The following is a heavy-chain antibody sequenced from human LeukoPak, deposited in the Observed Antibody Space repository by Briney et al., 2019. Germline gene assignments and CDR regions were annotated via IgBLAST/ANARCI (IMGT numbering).Heavy chain of an antibody. CDR1: GYSFTNYW. D-gene: IGHD5-18*01. CDR2: IYPGESDI. CDR3: ARQGGYSYDTPPVGGDY. Sequence: GESLKISCKGSGYSFTNYWIGWVRQMPGKGLEWVGLIYPGESDIRYSPSFQGQVTISADKSISTAYLQWSSLKASDTAMYYCARQGGYSYDTPPVGGDYWGQGTLVTVSS. J-gene: IGHJ4*02. V-gene: IGHV5-51*01.